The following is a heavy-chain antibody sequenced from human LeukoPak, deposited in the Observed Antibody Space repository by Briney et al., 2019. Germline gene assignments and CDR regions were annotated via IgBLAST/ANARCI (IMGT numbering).Heavy chain of an antibody. Sequence: GGSLRLSCSASGFTFSTFTMHWVRQTPGKGLEYVSAISSNGGSTYYADSMKGRFTISRDNSKNTLYLQMNSLRAEDTAVYYCVKTHYSEINYFDYRGQGTLVTVSS. D-gene: IGHD3-10*01. J-gene: IGHJ4*02. CDR1: GFTFSTFT. V-gene: IGHV3-64D*09. CDR3: VKTHYSEINYFDY. CDR2: ISSNGGST.